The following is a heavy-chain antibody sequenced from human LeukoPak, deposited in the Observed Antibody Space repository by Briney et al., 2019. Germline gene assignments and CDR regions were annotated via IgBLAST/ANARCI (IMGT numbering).Heavy chain of an antibody. CDR3: ARVVSGYYGSGSYYSNYFDY. J-gene: IGHJ4*02. D-gene: IGHD3-10*01. Sequence: VASVKVSCKASGGTFSSYAISWVRQAPGQGLEWMGGIIPIFGTANYAQKFQGRVTITADESTSTAYMELSSLRSEDTAVYYCARVVSGYYGSGSYYSNYFDYWGQGTLVTVSS. CDR2: IIPIFGTA. V-gene: IGHV1-69*13. CDR1: GGTFSSYA.